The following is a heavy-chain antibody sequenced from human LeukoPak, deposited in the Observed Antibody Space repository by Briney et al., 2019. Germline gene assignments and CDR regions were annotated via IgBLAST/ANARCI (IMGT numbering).Heavy chain of an antibody. D-gene: IGHD1-26*01. Sequence: SCAASGFTFSSYSMNWVRQAPGKGLEWVSSISSSSSCIYYADSVKGRFTISRDNAKNSLYLQMNSLRAEDTAVYYCARDVGATTRGAFDYWGQGTLVTVSS. CDR2: ISSSSSCI. V-gene: IGHV3-21*01. CDR1: GFTFSSYS. J-gene: IGHJ4*02. CDR3: ARDVGATTRGAFDY.